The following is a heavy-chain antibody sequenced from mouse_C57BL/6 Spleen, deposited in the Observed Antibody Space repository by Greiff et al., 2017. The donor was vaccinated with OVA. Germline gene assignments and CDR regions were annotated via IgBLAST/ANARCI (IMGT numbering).Heavy chain of an antibody. V-gene: IGHV1-55*01. CDR3: ARRQLMPYYFDY. D-gene: IGHD3-2*02. J-gene: IGHJ2*01. CDR2: IYPGSGST. CDR1: GYTFTSYW. Sequence: VQLQQPGAELVKPGASVKMSCKASGYTFTSYWITWVKQRPGQGLEWIGDIYPGSGSTNYNEKFKSKATLTVDTSSSTAYMQLSSLTSEDSAVYYCARRQLMPYYFDYWGQGTTLTVSS.